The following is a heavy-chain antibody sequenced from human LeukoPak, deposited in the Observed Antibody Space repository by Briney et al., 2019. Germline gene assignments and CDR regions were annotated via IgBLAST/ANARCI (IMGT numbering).Heavy chain of an antibody. CDR3: ATRADSSPFVP. CDR2: IYYSGRT. Sequence: PSETLSLTCTVSVGSISSYYWSWIRQPPGKGLEWIGYIYYSGRTNYNPSLKSRVTISVDTSKNQFSLTLSSVTAADTAVYCCATRADSSPFVPWGQGTQVTVSS. CDR1: VGSISSYY. D-gene: IGHD6-13*01. V-gene: IGHV4-59*12. J-gene: IGHJ5*02.